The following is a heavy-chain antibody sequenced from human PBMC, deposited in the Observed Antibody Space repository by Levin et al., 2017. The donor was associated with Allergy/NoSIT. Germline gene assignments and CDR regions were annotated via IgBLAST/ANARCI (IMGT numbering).Heavy chain of an antibody. V-gene: IGHV1-2*02. D-gene: IGHD6-13*01. CDR1: GYTFTGYY. J-gene: IGHJ5*02. CDR3: ARVGAAAGAWFDP. CDR2: INPNSGGT. Sequence: ASVKVSCKASGYTFTGYYMHWVRQAPGQGLEWMGWINPNSGGTNYAQKFQGRVTMTRDTSISTAYMELSRLRSDDTAVYYCARVGAAAGAWFDPWGQGTLVTVSS.